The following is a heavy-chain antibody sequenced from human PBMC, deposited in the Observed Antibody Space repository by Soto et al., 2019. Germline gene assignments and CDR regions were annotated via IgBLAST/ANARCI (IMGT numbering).Heavy chain of an antibody. J-gene: IGHJ3*02. CDR2: INHSGST. CDR1: GGSFSGYY. CDR3: ARRGSSGWYLRGAFDI. V-gene: IGHV4-34*01. Sequence: LSLTCAVYGGSFSGYYWSWIRRPPGKGLEWIGEINHSGSTNYNPSLKSRVTISVDTSKNQFSLKLSSVTAADTAVYYCARRGSSGWYLRGAFDIWGQGTMVTVSS. D-gene: IGHD6-19*01.